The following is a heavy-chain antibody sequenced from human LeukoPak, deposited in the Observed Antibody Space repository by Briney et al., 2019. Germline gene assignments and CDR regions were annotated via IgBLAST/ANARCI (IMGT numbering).Heavy chain of an antibody. CDR3: ARSVGAAAGTLGY. Sequence: SETLSLTCTVSGGSISSGSYYWSWIRQPAGKGLEWIGRIDTSGSTNYNPSLKSRVTISVDMSKNQFSLKLSSVIAADTAVYYCARSVGAAAGTLGYWGQGTLVTVSS. D-gene: IGHD6-13*01. V-gene: IGHV4-61*02. CDR1: GGSISSGSYY. CDR2: IDTSGST. J-gene: IGHJ4*02.